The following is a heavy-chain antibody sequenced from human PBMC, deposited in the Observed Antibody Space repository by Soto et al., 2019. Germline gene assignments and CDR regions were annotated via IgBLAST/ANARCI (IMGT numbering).Heavy chain of an antibody. CDR1: GFTVSSNY. J-gene: IGHJ4*02. CDR3: ARDRPYSSGWYHDY. D-gene: IGHD6-19*01. Sequence: EVQLVESGEGLVQPGGSLRLSCAASGFTVSSNYMSWVRQAPGKGLEWVSVIYSGGSTYYADSVKGRFTISRDNSKNTLYLQMNSLRAEDTAVYYCARDRPYSSGWYHDYWGQGTLVTVSS. V-gene: IGHV3-66*01. CDR2: IYSGGST.